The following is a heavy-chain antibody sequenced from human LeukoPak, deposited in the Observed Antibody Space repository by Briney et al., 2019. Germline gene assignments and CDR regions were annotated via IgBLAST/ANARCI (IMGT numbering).Heavy chain of an antibody. V-gene: IGHV3-30-3*01. CDR1: GFTFSSYA. J-gene: IGHJ4*02. CDR2: ISYDGSNK. D-gene: IGHD3-22*01. CDR3: ARGYYYDSSGNY. Sequence: AGGSLRLSCAASGFTFSSYAMHWVRQAPGKGLEWVAVISYDGSNKYYADSVKGRFTISRDNSKNTLYLQVNSLRAEDTAVYYCARGYYYDSSGNYWGQGTLVTVSS.